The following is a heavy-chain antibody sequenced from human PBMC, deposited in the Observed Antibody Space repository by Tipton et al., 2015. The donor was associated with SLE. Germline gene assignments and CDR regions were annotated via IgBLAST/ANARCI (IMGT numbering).Heavy chain of an antibody. V-gene: IGHV4-34*01. CDR1: GGSFSDSF. Sequence: TLSLTCAVYGGSFSDSFWNWIRQSPGKGLEWIGEVNHSGTTDYHPSLKSRVTMSVDTSKNQFSLKLTSLTAADTAVYYCARDQTTVVTRGYYYYYMDVWGKGTTVTVSS. CDR3: ARDQTTVVTRGYYYYYMDV. D-gene: IGHD4-23*01. CDR2: VNHSGTT. J-gene: IGHJ6*03.